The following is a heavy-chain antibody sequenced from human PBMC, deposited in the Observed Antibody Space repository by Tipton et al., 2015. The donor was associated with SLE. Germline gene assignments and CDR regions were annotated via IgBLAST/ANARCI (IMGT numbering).Heavy chain of an antibody. CDR3: AKGNSGYPDY. D-gene: IGHD5-12*01. CDR2: ITWGSGTI. V-gene: IGHV3-9*01. J-gene: IGHJ4*02. Sequence: SLRLSCAASGFTFDDYSMHWVRQAPGKGLEWVSGITWGSGTIDYADSVKGRFTISRDNSKNTLYLQMNSPRAEDTAVYYCAKGNSGYPDYWGQGTLVTVSS. CDR1: GFTFDDYS.